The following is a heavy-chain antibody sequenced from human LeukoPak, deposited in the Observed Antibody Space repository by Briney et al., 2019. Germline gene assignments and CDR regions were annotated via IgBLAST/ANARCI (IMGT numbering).Heavy chain of an antibody. Sequence: SETLSLTCTVSGGSISSYYWSWIRQPPGKGLEWIGDIYYSGSTNYNPSLKSRVTISVDTSKNQVSLKLSSVTAADTAVYYCARVEYYYDSSGYYSRHFDYWGQGTLVTVSS. D-gene: IGHD3-22*01. V-gene: IGHV4-59*01. CDR1: GGSISSYY. CDR2: IYYSGST. CDR3: ARVEYYYDSSGYYSRHFDY. J-gene: IGHJ4*02.